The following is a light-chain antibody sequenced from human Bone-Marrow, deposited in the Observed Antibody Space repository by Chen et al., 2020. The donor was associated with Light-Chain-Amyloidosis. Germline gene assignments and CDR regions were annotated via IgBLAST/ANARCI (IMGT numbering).Light chain of an antibody. CDR3: QQFHDLPFT. CDR1: QDIKND. V-gene: IGKV1-33*01. J-gene: IGKJ3*01. Sequence: DIQMTQSPSSLSASVGDRDTIPCQASQDIKNDLNWYQQKPGKAPKLLIFGASNLETGVPSRFSGSGSGTDFTFTISNLQPEDIATYFCQQFHDLPFTFGPGTKVDIK. CDR2: GAS.